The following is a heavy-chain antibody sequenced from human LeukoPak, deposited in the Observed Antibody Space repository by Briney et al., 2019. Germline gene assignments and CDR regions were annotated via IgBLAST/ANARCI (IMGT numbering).Heavy chain of an antibody. V-gene: IGHV3-23*01. D-gene: IGHD2-2*02. CDR1: GFTFSSYA. CDR3: AKNSLVVPAAIRLFYGMDV. J-gene: IGHJ6*02. Sequence: GGSLRLSCAASGFTFSSYAMSWVRQAPGKGLEWVSAISGSGGSTYYADSVKGRFTISRDNSKNTLYLQMNSLRAEDTAVYYCAKNSLVVPAAIRLFYGMDVWGQGTTVTVSS. CDR2: ISGSGGST.